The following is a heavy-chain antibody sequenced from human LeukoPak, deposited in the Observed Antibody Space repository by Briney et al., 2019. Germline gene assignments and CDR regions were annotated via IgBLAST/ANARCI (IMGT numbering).Heavy chain of an antibody. CDR3: AKVAVAGTNWFDP. CDR1: GFTFSTYS. CDR2: ISTSSSPI. V-gene: IGHV3-48*01. J-gene: IGHJ5*02. D-gene: IGHD6-19*01. Sequence: PGGSLRLPCAASGFTFSTYSMSWVRQAPGKGLEWVSYISTSSSPIYYADSVKGRFTISRDNAKNSLYLQMNSLRAEDTAVYYCAKVAVAGTNWFDPWGQGTLVTVSS.